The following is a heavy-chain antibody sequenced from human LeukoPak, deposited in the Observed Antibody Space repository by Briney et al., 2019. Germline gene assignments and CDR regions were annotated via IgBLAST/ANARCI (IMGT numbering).Heavy chain of an antibody. Sequence: SETLSLTCTVSGGSISSSSYYWGWIRQPPGKGLEWIGSIYYSGSTYYNPSLKSRVTISVDTSKNQFSLKLSSVTAADTAVYYCAPEGYSSSLDWFDHWGQGTLVTVSS. CDR1: GGSISSSSYY. V-gene: IGHV4-39*01. CDR2: IYYSGST. CDR3: APEGYSSSLDWFDH. D-gene: IGHD6-13*01. J-gene: IGHJ5*02.